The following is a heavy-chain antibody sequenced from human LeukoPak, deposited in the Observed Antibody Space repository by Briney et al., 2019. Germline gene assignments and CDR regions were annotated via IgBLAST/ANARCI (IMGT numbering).Heavy chain of an antibody. D-gene: IGHD3-10*01. CDR1: AYSISSGYY. Sequence: SETLSLTCTVSAYSISSGYYWGWIRQPPGKGLEWIGSIYHSGSTYYNPSLKSRVTISVDTSKNQFSLKLSSVTAADTAVYYCARVILRVRGVNWFDPWGQGTLVTVSS. V-gene: IGHV4-38-2*02. J-gene: IGHJ5*02. CDR3: ARVILRVRGVNWFDP. CDR2: IYHSGST.